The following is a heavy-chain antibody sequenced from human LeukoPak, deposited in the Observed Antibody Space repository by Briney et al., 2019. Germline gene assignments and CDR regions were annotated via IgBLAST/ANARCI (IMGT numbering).Heavy chain of an antibody. CDR2: LGRSGENR. Sequence: QTGGSLRLSCAASGFTFTDYSMSWVRQAPGKGLEWVSGLGRSGENRYYATSVRGRFSISRDNSKDTVYLQMNSLRAEDTAIYYCVKGRPCETCMPMDAWGQGTTVTVSS. CDR3: VKGRPCETCMPMDA. D-gene: IGHD2-2*01. J-gene: IGHJ6*02. CDR1: GFTFTDYS. V-gene: IGHV3-23*01.